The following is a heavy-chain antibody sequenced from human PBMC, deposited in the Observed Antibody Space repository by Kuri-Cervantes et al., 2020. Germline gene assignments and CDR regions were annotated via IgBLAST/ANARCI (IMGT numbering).Heavy chain of an antibody. CDR2: ISYDGSNK. D-gene: IGHD3-22*01. Sequence: SCKASGYTFTSYAMHWVRQAPGKGLEWVAVISYDGSNKYYADSVKGRFTISRDNSKNTLYLQMNSLRAEDTAVYYCARDRNYYDSSGYYVGDYFDYWGQGTLVTVSS. CDR3: ARDRNYYDSSGYYVGDYFDY. J-gene: IGHJ4*02. CDR1: GYTFTSYA. V-gene: IGHV3-30-3*01.